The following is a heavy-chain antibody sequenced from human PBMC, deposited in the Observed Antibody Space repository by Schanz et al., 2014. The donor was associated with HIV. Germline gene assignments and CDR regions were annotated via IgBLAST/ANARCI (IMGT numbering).Heavy chain of an antibody. CDR2: ISYDGSDK. CDR1: GFTFSSYG. Sequence: QVQLVESGGGVVQPGRSLRLSCAASGFTFSSYGMHWVRQAPGKGLEWVAVISYDGSDKYYADSVKGRFTISRDNSKNTLYLQMNSLRPEDTAVYYCARAGVTDRFDHWGQGTLVTVSS. CDR3: ARAGVTDRFDH. V-gene: IGHV3-30*03. J-gene: IGHJ4*02. D-gene: IGHD2-21*02.